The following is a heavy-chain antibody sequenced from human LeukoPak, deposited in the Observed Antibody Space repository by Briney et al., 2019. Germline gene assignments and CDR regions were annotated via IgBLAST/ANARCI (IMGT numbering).Heavy chain of an antibody. D-gene: IGHD6-19*01. CDR1: GFTVSSNY. J-gene: IGHJ6*02. CDR2: IYSGGST. CDR3: ARVQQWLGPKDV. V-gene: IGHV3-66*02. Sequence: GGSLRLSCAASGFTVSSNYMTWVRQAPGKGLEWVSIIYSGGSTYYADSVNGRFTISRDNSKSTLYLQMNSLRVEDTAVYYCARVQQWLGPKDVWGQGTTVTVSS.